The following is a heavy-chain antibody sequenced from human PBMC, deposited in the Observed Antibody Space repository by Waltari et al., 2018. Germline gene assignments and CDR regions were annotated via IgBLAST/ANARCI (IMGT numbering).Heavy chain of an antibody. CDR1: GFTVGRTH. CDR3: ARGAFRAYQPLLYFDY. D-gene: IGHD2-15*01. J-gene: IGHJ4*02. CDR2: IYSGGST. Sequence: ELQLVETGGGLVRPGGSLRLSCAATGFTVGRTHLNWGRQAPGKGPEWLSVIYSGGSTDYADSVKGRFTISRDNSKNTLYLQMDSLTAEDTAIYYCARGAFRAYQPLLYFDYWGLGTPVTVSS. V-gene: IGHV3-53*02.